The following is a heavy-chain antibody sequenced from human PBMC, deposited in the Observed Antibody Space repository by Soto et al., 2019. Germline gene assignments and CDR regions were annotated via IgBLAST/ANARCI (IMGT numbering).Heavy chain of an antibody. CDR2: IIPIFGTA. CDR1: GGTFSSYA. Sequence: QVQLVQSGAEVKKPGSSVKVSCKASGGTFSSYAISWVRQAPGQGLEWMGGIIPIFGTANYAQKFQGRVTITADESTSTAYMELRSLRSEDTAVYYCARAVSGGDRITQGSYWYFDLWGRGTLVTVSS. D-gene: IGHD2-21*02. CDR3: ARAVSGGDRITQGSYWYFDL. J-gene: IGHJ2*01. V-gene: IGHV1-69*12.